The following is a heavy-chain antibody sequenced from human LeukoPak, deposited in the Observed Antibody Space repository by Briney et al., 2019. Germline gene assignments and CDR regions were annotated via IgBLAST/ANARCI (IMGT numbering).Heavy chain of an antibody. Sequence: PSETLSLTCAVYGGSFSGYYWSWIRQPPGKGLEWIGEINHSGSTNYNPSLKSQVTISVDTSKNQFSLKLSSVTAADTAVYYCARSGSYLPYFDYWGQGTLVTVSS. CDR2: INHSGST. CDR3: ARSGSYLPYFDY. J-gene: IGHJ4*02. CDR1: GGSFSGYY. V-gene: IGHV4-34*01. D-gene: IGHD1-26*01.